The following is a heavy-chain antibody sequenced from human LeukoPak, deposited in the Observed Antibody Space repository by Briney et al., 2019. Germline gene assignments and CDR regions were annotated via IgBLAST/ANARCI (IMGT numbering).Heavy chain of an antibody. J-gene: IGHJ5*02. CDR1: GGTFSSYA. D-gene: IGHD3-22*01. Sequence: GASVKVSCKASGGTFSSYAISWVRQAPGQGLEWMGWISAYNGNTNYAQKLQGRVTMTTDTSTSTAYMELRSLRSDDTAVYYCARLRNYYDSSGGENWFDPWGQGTLVTVSS. CDR3: ARLRNYYDSSGGENWFDP. CDR2: ISAYNGNT. V-gene: IGHV1-18*01.